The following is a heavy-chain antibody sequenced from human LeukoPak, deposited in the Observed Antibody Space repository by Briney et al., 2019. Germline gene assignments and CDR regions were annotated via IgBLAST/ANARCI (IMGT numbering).Heavy chain of an antibody. CDR1: GFTFSSYS. J-gene: IGHJ4*02. V-gene: IGHV3-21*01. Sequence: GGSLRLSCAAPGFTFSSYSMNWVRQAPGKGLEWVSSISSSSSYIYYADSVKGRFTISRDNAKNSLYLQMNSLRAEDTAVYYCARPPVGSSSHFDYWGQGTLVTVSS. CDR3: ARPPVGSSSHFDY. D-gene: IGHD6-6*01. CDR2: ISSSSSYI.